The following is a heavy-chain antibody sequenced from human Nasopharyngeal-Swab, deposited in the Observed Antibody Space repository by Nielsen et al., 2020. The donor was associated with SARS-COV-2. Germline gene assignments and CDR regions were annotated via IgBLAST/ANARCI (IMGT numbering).Heavy chain of an antibody. V-gene: IGHV3-73*01. Sequence: GGSLRLSCAVSGVTFSVSNIHWVRQASGKGLEWIARIRSIRDNYQKAYAASVEGRFTISRDDSDNMAYLQMNSLKIEDTAVYYCKGGDSGGFGSWGQGTLVTVSS. CDR1: GVTFSVSN. CDR3: KGGDSGGFGS. J-gene: IGHJ5*02. D-gene: IGHD2-21*02. CDR2: IRSIRDNYQK.